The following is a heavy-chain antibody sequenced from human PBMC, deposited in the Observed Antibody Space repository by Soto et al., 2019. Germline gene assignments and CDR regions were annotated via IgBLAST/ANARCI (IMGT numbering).Heavy chain of an antibody. J-gene: IGHJ4*02. CDR1: GDSINNYY. CDR3: ARGGTRSADLPTY. Sequence: VRLQESGPGLVEPSETLSLTCSVSGDSINNYYWRWIRQPAGKGLEWIGRIYSSGSANYNPSIKTRGTMAVDTSKNQVFLSVTAVTAADTAVYFCARGGTRSADLPTYWGQGIQVIVSS. V-gene: IGHV4-4*07. D-gene: IGHD1-1*01. CDR2: IYSSGSA.